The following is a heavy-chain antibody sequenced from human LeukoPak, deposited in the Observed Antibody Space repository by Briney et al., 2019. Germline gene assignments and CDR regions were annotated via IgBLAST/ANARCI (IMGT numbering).Heavy chain of an antibody. D-gene: IGHD2-15*01. CDR1: GFTFSSYA. V-gene: IGHV3-23*01. CDR2: ISGSGGST. Sequence: PGGSLRLSCAASGFTFSSYAMSWVRQAPGKGLEWVSAISGSGGSTYYADSVKGRFTISRDHSKNTLYLQINGLRAEDTAVYYCAKSVIVVVVAANFDYWGQGTLVTVSS. J-gene: IGHJ4*02. CDR3: AKSVIVVVVAANFDY.